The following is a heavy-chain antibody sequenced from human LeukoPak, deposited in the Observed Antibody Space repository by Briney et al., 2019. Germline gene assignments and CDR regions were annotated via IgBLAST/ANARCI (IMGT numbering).Heavy chain of an antibody. CDR1: GFTFGDYA. J-gene: IGHJ4*02. CDR3: TRTPEVCSGRPLDY. V-gene: IGHV3-49*04. D-gene: IGHD6-19*01. Sequence: PGGSLRLSCTASGFTFGDYAMSWVRQAPGKGLEWVGFIRSKACGGTTEYAASVKGRFTISRDDSKSIAYLQMNSLKTEDTAVYYCTRTPEVCSGRPLDYWGQGTLVTVSS. CDR2: IRSKACGGTT.